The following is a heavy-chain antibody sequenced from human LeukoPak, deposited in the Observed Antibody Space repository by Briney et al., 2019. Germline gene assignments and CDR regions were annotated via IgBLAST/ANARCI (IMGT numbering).Heavy chain of an antibody. J-gene: IGHJ4*02. D-gene: IGHD3-22*01. CDR1: GFTFSSYA. Sequence: GGSLRLSCAASGFTFSSYAMSWVRQAPGKGLEWVSAISGSGGSTYYADSVKGRFTISRDNSKNTLYLQMNSLRAEDTAVYYCAKDSPDYDSSGYYFDYWGQGTLVTVSS. V-gene: IGHV3-23*01. CDR3: AKDSPDYDSSGYYFDY. CDR2: ISGSGGST.